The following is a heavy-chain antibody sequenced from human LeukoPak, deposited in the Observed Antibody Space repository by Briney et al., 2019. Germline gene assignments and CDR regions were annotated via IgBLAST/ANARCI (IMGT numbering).Heavy chain of an antibody. V-gene: IGHV3-30*02. D-gene: IGHD2-15*01. CDR3: VKDWHSGGYCSGGSCYSFDY. J-gene: IGHJ4*02. CDR2: IRYDERSK. Sequence: PGGSLRLSCAASGFTFSNYGMHWVRQAPGKGLEWVAFIRYDERSKYYAESVRGRFTISRDNSKNTVFLQMNSLRAEDTAVYYCVKDWHSGGYCSGGSCYSFDYWGQGMLVTVSS. CDR1: GFTFSNYG.